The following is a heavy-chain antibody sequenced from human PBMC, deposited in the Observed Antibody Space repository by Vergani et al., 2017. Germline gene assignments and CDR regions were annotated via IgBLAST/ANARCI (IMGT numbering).Heavy chain of an antibody. D-gene: IGHD5-24*01. V-gene: IGHV2-5*01. Sequence: QITLKESGPTLVKPTQTLTLTCTFSGFSLSTSGVGVAWIRQPPGKALEWLALIYWNDDKRYSPSLKSRLTITKDTSKNQVVLTMTNMDPVDTATYYCAHTHGYNYVGDFDYWGQGTLVTVSS. CDR3: AHTHGYNYVGDFDY. J-gene: IGHJ4*02. CDR1: GFSLSTSGVG. CDR2: IYWNDDK.